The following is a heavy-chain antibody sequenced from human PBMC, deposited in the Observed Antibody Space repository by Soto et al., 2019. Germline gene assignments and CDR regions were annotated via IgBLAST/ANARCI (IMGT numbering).Heavy chain of an antibody. CDR2: ISDGGTTI. D-gene: IGHD2-8*02. J-gene: IGHJ3*01. CDR3: VKEYCTGGTCFDAFDL. Sequence: PGGSLTLSCAASGFIFSDYEVDWVRQAPGRRPEWISYISDGGTTIYYAASVKGRFTISRDDAKKSLYLHMNNLRVDDTAIYFCVKEYCTGGTCFDAFDLWGQGTVVTVSS. V-gene: IGHV3-48*03. CDR1: GFIFSDYE.